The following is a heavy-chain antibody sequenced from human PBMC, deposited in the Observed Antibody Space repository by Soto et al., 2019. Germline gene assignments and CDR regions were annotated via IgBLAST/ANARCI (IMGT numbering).Heavy chain of an antibody. D-gene: IGHD6-19*01. CDR3: ARGLAVAGPPTAFDI. Sequence: QVQLQQWGAGLLKPSETLSLTCAVYGGSFSGYYWSWIRQPPGKGLEWIGEINHSGSTNYNPSLKSRVTISVDTSKNQFSLKLSSVTAADTAVYYCARGLAVAGPPTAFDIWGQGTMVTVSS. J-gene: IGHJ3*02. CDR1: GGSFSGYY. CDR2: INHSGST. V-gene: IGHV4-34*01.